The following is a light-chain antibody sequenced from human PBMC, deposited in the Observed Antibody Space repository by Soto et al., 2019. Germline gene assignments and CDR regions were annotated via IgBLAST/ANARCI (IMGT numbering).Light chain of an antibody. CDR3: QESYSTRPYT. Sequence: DIQMTQSPSSLSASVGDRVTITCRASQSISSYLNWYQQKPGKAPKLLIYAASSLQSGVPSRFSGSGSGTDFTLTIISLQPEDLATYYCQESYSTRPYTFGQWTKLEIK. CDR2: AAS. V-gene: IGKV1-39*01. CDR1: QSISSY. J-gene: IGKJ2*01.